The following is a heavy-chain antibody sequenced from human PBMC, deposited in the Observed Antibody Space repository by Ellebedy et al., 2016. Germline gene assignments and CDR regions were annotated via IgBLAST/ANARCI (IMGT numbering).Heavy chain of an antibody. CDR1: GASISSSTYY. CDR3: ARCWGSYRPLDY. D-gene: IGHD3-16*02. CDR2: IYHSGST. J-gene: IGHJ4*02. Sequence: SETLSLTCTVSGASISSSTYYWGWIRQPPGKGLEWIGEIYHSGSTNYNPSLKSRVTISVDTSKNQFSLKLSSVTAADTAVYYCARCWGSYRPLDYWGQGTLVTVSS. V-gene: IGHV4-39*07.